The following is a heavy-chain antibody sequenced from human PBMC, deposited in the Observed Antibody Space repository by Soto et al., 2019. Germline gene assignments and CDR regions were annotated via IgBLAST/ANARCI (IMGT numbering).Heavy chain of an antibody. CDR2: IYYSGST. CDR1: GGSISSSSYY. V-gene: IGHV4-39*01. CDR3: ARQADRAPTVVRF. J-gene: IGHJ4*02. Sequence: QLQLQESGPGLVKPSETLSLTCTVSGGSISSSSYYWGWIRQPPGKGLEWIGSIYYSGSTYYNPSLKSRVTISVDTSKNQFSLKRSSVPAADTAVYYCARQADRAPTVVRFWGQGTLVTVSS. D-gene: IGHD4-17*01.